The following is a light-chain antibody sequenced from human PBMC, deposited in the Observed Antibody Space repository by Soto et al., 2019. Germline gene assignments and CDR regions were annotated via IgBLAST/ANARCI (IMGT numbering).Light chain of an antibody. CDR2: AAS. CDR3: QKYDSAPT. Sequence: DIQMTQSPSSLSASVGDRVTITCRASQGISNALAWYQQRPGKVPKLLMYAASTLQLGVPSRFSGSGSGTDFTLTISSLQPEDVATYYCQKYDSAPTFGQGTKVEIK. J-gene: IGKJ1*01. CDR1: QGISNA. V-gene: IGKV1-27*01.